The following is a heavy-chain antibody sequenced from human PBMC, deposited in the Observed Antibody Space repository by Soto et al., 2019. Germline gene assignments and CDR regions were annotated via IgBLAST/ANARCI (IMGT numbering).Heavy chain of an antibody. CDR2: LSGSGGSI. Sequence: GASVKVSCAASGFTFSSYIMHWVRQAPGKGLEWVSGLSGSGGSIYYADSVKGRFTISRDNSMNTLYLQMKTLRAEDTAVYYCAKVSSSWYAGFFDLWGQGTPVTVSS. CDR1: GFTFSSYI. J-gene: IGHJ4*02. V-gene: IGHV3-23*01. D-gene: IGHD6-13*01. CDR3: AKVSSSWYAGFFDL.